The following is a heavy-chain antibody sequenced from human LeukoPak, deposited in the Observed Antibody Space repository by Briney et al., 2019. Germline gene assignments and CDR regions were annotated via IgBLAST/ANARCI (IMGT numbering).Heavy chain of an antibody. D-gene: IGHD2-2*01. CDR3: ARGGTLGYCSSTSCPVNYYYYGMDV. V-gene: IGHV1-69*13. CDR2: IIPIFGTA. CDR1: GGTFSSYA. J-gene: IGHJ6*02. Sequence: GASVKVSCKASGGTFSSYAISWVRQAPGQGLEWMGGIIPIFGTANYAQKFQGRVTITADESTSTAYMELSSLRSEDTAVYYCARGGTLGYCSSTSCPVNYYYYGMDVWGQGTTVTVSS.